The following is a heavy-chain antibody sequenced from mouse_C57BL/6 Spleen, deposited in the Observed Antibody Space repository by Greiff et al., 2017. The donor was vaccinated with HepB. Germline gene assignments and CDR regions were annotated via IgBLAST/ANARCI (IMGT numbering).Heavy chain of an antibody. CDR1: GYAFSSSW. J-gene: IGHJ4*01. CDR2: IYPGDGDT. V-gene: IGHV1-82*01. CDR3: AEGYAMDY. Sequence: VQLQQSGPELVKPGASVKISCKASGYAFSSSWMNWVKQRPGKGLEWIGRIYPGDGDTNYNGKFKGKATLTADKSSSTAYMQLSSLTSEDSAVYFCAEGYAMDYWGQGTSVTVSS.